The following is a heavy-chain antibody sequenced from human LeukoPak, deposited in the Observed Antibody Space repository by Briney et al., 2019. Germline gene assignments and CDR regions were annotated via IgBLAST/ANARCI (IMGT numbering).Heavy chain of an antibody. Sequence: GGSLRLSCAASGFTFSSYGMHWVRQAPGKGLERVAVIWYDGSNKYYADSVKGRFTISRDNSKNTLYLQMNSLRAEDTAVYYCAKEYSSSWPVGIDYWGQGTLVTVSS. CDR1: GFTFSSYG. V-gene: IGHV3-33*06. D-gene: IGHD6-13*01. CDR2: IWYDGSNK. CDR3: AKEYSSSWPVGIDY. J-gene: IGHJ4*02.